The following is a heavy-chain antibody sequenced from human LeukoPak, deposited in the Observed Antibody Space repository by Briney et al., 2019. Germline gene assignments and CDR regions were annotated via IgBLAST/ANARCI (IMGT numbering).Heavy chain of an antibody. V-gene: IGHV4-59*01. CDR2: ISYSGKT. Sequence: PSETLSLTCTVSGGSMSNYYWGYIRQPPGKGLEWIGFISYSGKTNCNLSLKSRVTQSVDMSKNQFSLKLTSVTAADTAVYYCVRVGRSLHWNPDFWGLGTLVTVSS. D-gene: IGHD1-1*01. J-gene: IGHJ4*02. CDR1: GGSMSNYY. CDR3: VRVGRSLHWNPDF.